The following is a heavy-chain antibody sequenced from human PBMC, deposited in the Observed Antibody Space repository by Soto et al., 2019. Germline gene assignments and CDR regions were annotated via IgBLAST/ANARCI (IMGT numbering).Heavy chain of an antibody. CDR2: MNPNSGNT. V-gene: IGHV1-8*01. Sequence: ASVKVSCKASGYTFTSYDINWVRQATGQGLEWMGWMNPNSGNTGYAQKFQGRVTMTRNTSISTAYMELSSLRSEDTAVYYCTTRLVDTIFGLIDYWGQGTLVTVSS. CDR1: GYTFTSYD. J-gene: IGHJ4*02. D-gene: IGHD3-3*01. CDR3: TTRLVDTIFGLIDY.